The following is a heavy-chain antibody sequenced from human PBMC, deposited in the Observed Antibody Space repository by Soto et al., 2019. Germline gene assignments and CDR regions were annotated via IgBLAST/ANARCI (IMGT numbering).Heavy chain of an antibody. CDR3: ARGGAYKILDY. V-gene: IGHV4-30-2*01. CDR2: IYHSGST. J-gene: IGHJ4*02. D-gene: IGHD1-1*01. Sequence: TLSLTCAVSGGSISSGGYSWSWIRQPPGKGLEWIGYIYHSGSTYYNPSLKSRVTISVDRSKNQFSLKLSSVTAADTAVYYCARGGAYKILDYWGQGTLVTVSS. CDR1: GGSISSGGYS.